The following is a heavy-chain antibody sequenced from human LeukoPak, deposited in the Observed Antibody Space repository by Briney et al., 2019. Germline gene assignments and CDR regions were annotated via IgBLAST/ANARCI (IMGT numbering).Heavy chain of an antibody. CDR2: IIGSGSII. Sequence: PGGSLRLSCAASGFTFSGYEMNWVRQAPGKGLEWVSYIIGSGSIIYYADSVKGRFTISRDNARNSLYLQMSSLRAEDTAVYYCAREADDNLDYWGQGTLVTVSS. D-gene: IGHD3-22*01. V-gene: IGHV3-48*03. CDR1: GFTFSGYE. J-gene: IGHJ4*02. CDR3: AREADDNLDY.